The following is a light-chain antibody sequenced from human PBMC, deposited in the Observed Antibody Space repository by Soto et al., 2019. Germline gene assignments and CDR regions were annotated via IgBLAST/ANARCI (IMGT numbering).Light chain of an antibody. CDR3: QHYGGSPLT. J-gene: IGKJ4*01. CDR2: DAS. CDR1: QSVSRY. V-gene: IGKV3-20*01. Sequence: PGEQATLSCRASQSVSRYFAWYQQKPGQAPRLLIYDASNRATGIPDRFSGSGSGTDFTLTISRLEPEDFAVFYCQHYGGSPLTFGGGTKVDIK.